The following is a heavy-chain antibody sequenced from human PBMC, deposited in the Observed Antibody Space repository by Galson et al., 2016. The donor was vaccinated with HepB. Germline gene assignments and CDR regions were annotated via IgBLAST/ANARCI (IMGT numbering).Heavy chain of an antibody. V-gene: IGHV3-30*04. CDR3: ARIGRYDDSGALAAFLDY. CDR1: GFTFKTYP. Sequence: SLRLSCAASGFTFKTYPMHWVRQAPGKGLEWVAVISDNGTKKYYADSVKGRFTISRDNAKSTLFLHMNSLRTEDTAVFYCARIGRYDDSGALAAFLDYWGQGTLVTVSS. J-gene: IGHJ4*02. D-gene: IGHD3-22*01. CDR2: ISDNGTKK.